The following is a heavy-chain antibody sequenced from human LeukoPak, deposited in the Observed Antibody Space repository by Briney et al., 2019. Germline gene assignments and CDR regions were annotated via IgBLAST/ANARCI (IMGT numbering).Heavy chain of an antibody. J-gene: IGHJ5*02. V-gene: IGHV1-2*06. Sequence: ASVKVSCKASGGTFISYAISWVRQAPGQGLEWMGRINPNSGGTNYAQKFQGRVTMTRDTSISTAYMELSRLRSDDTAVYYCARDFTTYCTNGVCSDRNWFDPWGQGTLVTVSS. CDR3: ARDFTTYCTNGVCSDRNWFDP. CDR2: INPNSGGT. CDR1: GGTFISYA. D-gene: IGHD2-8*01.